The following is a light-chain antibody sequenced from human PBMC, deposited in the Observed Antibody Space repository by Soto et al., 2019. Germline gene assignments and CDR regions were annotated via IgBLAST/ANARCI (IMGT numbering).Light chain of an antibody. CDR1: SSDVGGYNY. CDR3: CSYAGNYIYV. CDR2: EVS. Sequence: QSALTQPASVSGSPGQSITISCAGTSSDVGGYNYVSWYQQQSGKAPKLMIHEVSNRPSGVSNRFSGSKSGNTASLTISGLQAEDEADYYCCSYAGNYIYVFGTGTKVTVL. V-gene: IGLV2-14*01. J-gene: IGLJ1*01.